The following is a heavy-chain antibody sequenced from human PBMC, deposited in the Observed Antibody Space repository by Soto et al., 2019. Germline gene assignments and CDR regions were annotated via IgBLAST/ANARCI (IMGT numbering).Heavy chain of an antibody. V-gene: IGHV1-69*13. Sequence: ASVKVSCKASGGTFSSYTIAWVRQAPGQGLEWMGEIIPLFGTTNYVEKFQGRLTITADASTSTAYMELSSLRSEDTAMYYCARDSIAADGTDYWGQGTLVTVYS. CDR3: ARDSIAADGTDY. D-gene: IGHD6-13*01. CDR2: IIPLFGTT. CDR1: GGTFSSYT. J-gene: IGHJ4*02.